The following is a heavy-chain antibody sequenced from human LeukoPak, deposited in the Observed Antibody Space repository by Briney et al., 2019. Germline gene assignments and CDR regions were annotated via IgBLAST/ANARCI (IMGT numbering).Heavy chain of an antibody. CDR2: ISYDGSNK. V-gene: IGHV3-30-3*01. J-gene: IGHJ4*02. D-gene: IGHD3-9*01. CDR1: GFTFSSYA. Sequence: HSGGSLRLSCAASGFTFSSYAMHWVRQAPGKGLEWVAVISYDGSNKYYADSVKGRFTISRDNSKNTLYLQMNSLRAEDTAVYYCARGLVNFDYWGQGTLVTVSS. CDR3: ARGLVNFDY.